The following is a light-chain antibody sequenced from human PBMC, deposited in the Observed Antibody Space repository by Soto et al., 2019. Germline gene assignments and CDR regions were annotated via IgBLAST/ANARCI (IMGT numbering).Light chain of an antibody. Sequence: DIQMTQSPSSLSASEGDRVTITCQASQDINNFLSWYQQKPGKSPKLLIYDASNLETGVPSRFSGSGSGTTFIFTISSLQAEDIATYYCQQYDYFPRTFGGGTKVEIK. CDR3: QQYDYFPRT. CDR1: QDINNF. V-gene: IGKV1-33*01. J-gene: IGKJ4*01. CDR2: DAS.